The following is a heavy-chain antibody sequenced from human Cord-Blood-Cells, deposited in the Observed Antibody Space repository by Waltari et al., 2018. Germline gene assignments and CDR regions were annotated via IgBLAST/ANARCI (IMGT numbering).Heavy chain of an antibody. Sequence: QVQLQQWGAGLLKPSETLSLTCAAYGGSFSGYYWSWFREPPGQGLEWIGEINHSGSTSANPTLTSQVTISVDTSKNQFSLTLSSVTAADTAVYYCARGMWRRDYDVDYWGQGTLVTVSS. CDR3: ARGMWRRDYDVDY. CDR2: INHSGST. CDR1: GGSFSGYY. V-gene: IGHV4-34*01. D-gene: IGHD4-17*01. J-gene: IGHJ4*02.